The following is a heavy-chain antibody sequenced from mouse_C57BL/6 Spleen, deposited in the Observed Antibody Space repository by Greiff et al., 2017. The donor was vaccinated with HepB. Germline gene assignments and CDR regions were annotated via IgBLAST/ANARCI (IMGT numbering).Heavy chain of an antibody. CDR1: GYAFSSSW. CDR3: ARARDYYGPYFDY. V-gene: IGHV1-82*01. D-gene: IGHD1-2*01. Sequence: LVESGPELVKPGASVKISCKASGYAFSSSWMNWVKQRPGKGLEWIGRIYPGDGDTNYNGKFKGKATLTADKSSSTAYMQLSSLTSEDSAVYFCARARDYYGPYFDYWGQGTTLTVSS. J-gene: IGHJ2*01. CDR2: IYPGDGDT.